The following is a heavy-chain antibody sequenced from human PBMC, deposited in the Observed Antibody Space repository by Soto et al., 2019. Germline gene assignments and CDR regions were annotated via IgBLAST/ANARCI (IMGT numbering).Heavy chain of an antibody. V-gene: IGHV3-66*01. CDR3: AREYSSSSGRAFDI. D-gene: IGHD6-6*01. J-gene: IGHJ3*02. CDR2: IYSGGST. Sequence: GGSLRLSCAASGFTVSSNYMSWVRQAPGKGLEWVSVIYSGGSTYYADSVKGRFTISRDNAKNTLYLRMNSLRDEDTAVYYCAREYSSSSGRAFDIWGQGTMVTVSS. CDR1: GFTVSSNY.